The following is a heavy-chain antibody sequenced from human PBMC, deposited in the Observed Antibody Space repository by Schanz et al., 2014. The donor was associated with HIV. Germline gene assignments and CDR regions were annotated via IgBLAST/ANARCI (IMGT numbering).Heavy chain of an antibody. J-gene: IGHJ6*02. Sequence: VQLLQSGAEVKKPGASVKVSCKTSGYTFASYGITWVRQAPGQGLDWVGWISPYNGDRKYDQKFQGRVTLTTDTSTNTAYMELRSLRSDDTAVYYCARGPVAVAYTESYGMDVWGQGTTVTVSS. CDR3: ARGPVAVAYTESYGMDV. D-gene: IGHD6-19*01. V-gene: IGHV1-18*01. CDR2: ISPYNGDR. CDR1: GYTFASYG.